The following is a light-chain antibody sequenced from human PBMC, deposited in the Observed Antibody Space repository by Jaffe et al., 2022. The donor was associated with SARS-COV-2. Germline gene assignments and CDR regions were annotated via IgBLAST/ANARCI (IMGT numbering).Light chain of an antibody. CDR3: QQYYNHIRT. J-gene: IGKJ1*01. CDR2: WAS. Sequence: DIVMTQSPDSLTVSLGERATINCKSSQSILYSYNNKNYLAWYQHKPGQPPKLLIYWASTRDYGVPDRFTGSGSETDFTLTINNLQAEDVAVYYCQQYYNHIRTFGQGTRVEIK. V-gene: IGKV4-1*01. CDR1: QSILYSYNNKNY.